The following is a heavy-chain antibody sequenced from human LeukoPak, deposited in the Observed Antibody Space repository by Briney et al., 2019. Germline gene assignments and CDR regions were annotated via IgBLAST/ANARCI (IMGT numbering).Heavy chain of an antibody. CDR2: ISGGGGST. J-gene: IGHJ4*02. D-gene: IGHD1-26*01. CDR3: AKGGKWDVTPFDY. CDR1: GFTFSSYG. V-gene: IGHV3-23*01. Sequence: GGSLRLSCAASGFTFSSYGMHWVRQAPGKGLEWVSTISGGGGSTYYAGSVKGRFTISRDNSKNTLYLQVNSLRAEDTAVYYCAKGGKWDVTPFDYWGQGTLVTVSS.